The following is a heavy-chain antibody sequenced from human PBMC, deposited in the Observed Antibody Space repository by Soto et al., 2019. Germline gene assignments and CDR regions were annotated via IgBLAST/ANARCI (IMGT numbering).Heavy chain of an antibody. CDR3: ARWTAIVGGAEALDV. CDR2: LSAYNGDT. D-gene: IGHD1-26*01. J-gene: IGHJ3*01. Sequence: QVPLVQSGAEVKKPGASVRVSCKTSGYTFINYGITWVRQAPGQGLEWMGWLSAYNGDTSSSEKLQDRFTMTTDTSTNTVYMDLRSLTSDDTAVYYCARWTAIVGGAEALDVCGQGTMVIVSS. V-gene: IGHV1-18*01. CDR1: GYTFINYG.